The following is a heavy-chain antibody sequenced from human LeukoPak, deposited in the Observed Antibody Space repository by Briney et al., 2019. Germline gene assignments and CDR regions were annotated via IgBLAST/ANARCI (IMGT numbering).Heavy chain of an antibody. J-gene: IGHJ3*02. D-gene: IGHD3-3*01. V-gene: IGHV3-74*01. CDR3: ARGTIYGLDAFDI. CDR1: GFTFSNYW. CDR2: INTDGRST. Sequence: GGSLRLSCAVSGFTFSNYWMHWFRQAPGKGLVWVSRINTDGRSTNYADSVKGRFTISRDNAKNTQYLQMNSLRAEDTAVYYCARGTIYGLDAFDIWGQGTMVTVSS.